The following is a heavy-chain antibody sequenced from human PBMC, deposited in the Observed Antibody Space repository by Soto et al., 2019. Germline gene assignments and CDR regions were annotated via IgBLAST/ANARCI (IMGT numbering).Heavy chain of an antibody. Sequence: EVQLLESGGGLVQPGGSLRLSVTASGFNFGNYAMGWARQAPGKGLEGLSSLAVPYTGAQTYYADSVAGRLTVSRDDSKNTLYLELNSLRAEDTAVYYCAKDWGRIAVAGWTDWGPGTLVTVSS. CDR2: VPYTGAQT. CDR1: GFNFGNYA. J-gene: IGHJ4*02. CDR3: AKDWGRIAVAGWTD. D-gene: IGHD6-19*01. V-gene: IGHV3-23*01.